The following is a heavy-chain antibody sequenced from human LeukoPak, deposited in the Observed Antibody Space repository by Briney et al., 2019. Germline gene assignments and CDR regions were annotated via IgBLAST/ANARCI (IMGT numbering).Heavy chain of an antibody. J-gene: IGHJ4*01. CDR2: IRFDGFNK. V-gene: IGHV3-30*02. D-gene: IGHD6-13*01. CDR1: GFTFSSFG. Sequence: GGSLRLSCAASGFTFSSFGMHWVRQAPGEGLEWVGFIRFDGFNKYYEEPVKVRFTISTDNSKNTLYLQMNILRAEDTAVYYCSRDTRAAVSDHWGHVTLVTVSS. CDR3: SRDTRAAVSDH.